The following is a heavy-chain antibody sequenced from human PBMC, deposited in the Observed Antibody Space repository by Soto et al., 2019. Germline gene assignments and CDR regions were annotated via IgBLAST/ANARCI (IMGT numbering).Heavy chain of an antibody. D-gene: IGHD3-22*01. CDR2: IYYSGST. Sequence: SETLSLTCTVSGGSISSSSYYWGWIRQPPGKGLEWIGSIYYSGSTYYNPSLKSRVTISVDTSKNQFSLKLSSVTAADTAVYYCARLRGRTNYYDSSGYPSGYWGQGTLVTVSS. CDR1: GGSISSSSYY. J-gene: IGHJ4*02. CDR3: ARLRGRTNYYDSSGYPSGY. V-gene: IGHV4-39*01.